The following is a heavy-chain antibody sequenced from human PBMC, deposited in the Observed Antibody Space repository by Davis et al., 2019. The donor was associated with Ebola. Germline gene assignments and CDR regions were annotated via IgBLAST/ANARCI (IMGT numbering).Heavy chain of an antibody. J-gene: IGHJ5*02. D-gene: IGHD3-3*01. CDR3: ARVAGDFWSGYYSVNWFDP. V-gene: IGHV4-30-4*01. Sequence: SETLSLTCTVSGGSISSGDYYWSWIRQPPGKGLEWIGYIYYSGSTYYNPSLKSRVTISVDTSKNQFSLKLSSVTAADTAVYYCARVAGDFWSGYYSVNWFDPWGQGTLVTVSS. CDR1: GGSISSGDYY. CDR2: IYYSGST.